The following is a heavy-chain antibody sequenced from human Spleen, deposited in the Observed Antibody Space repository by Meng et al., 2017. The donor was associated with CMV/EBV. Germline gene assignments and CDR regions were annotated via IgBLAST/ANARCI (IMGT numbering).Heavy chain of an antibody. CDR3: ARGLRITIFGVVRHYYYGMDV. CDR2: IYYEGAT. D-gene: IGHD3-3*01. Sequence: SETLSLTCTVSGGSISSSPYYWAWIRQPPGKALEWIGSIYYEGATYYSPSLKSRATISVQTSKNQFSLKVSSVTAADTAVYYCARGLRITIFGVVRHYYYGMDVWGQGTTVTVSS. CDR1: GGSISSSPYY. V-gene: IGHV4-39*07. J-gene: IGHJ6*02.